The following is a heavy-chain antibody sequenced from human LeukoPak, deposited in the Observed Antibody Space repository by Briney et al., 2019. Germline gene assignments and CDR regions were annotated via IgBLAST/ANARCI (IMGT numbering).Heavy chain of an antibody. CDR2: IIPIFGTA. V-gene: IGHV1-69*13. CDR1: GGTFSSYA. D-gene: IGHD1-26*01. J-gene: IGHJ6*03. CDR3: ARMNDHPCATLLNYYFYYYVDS. Sequence: GASVKVSCKASGGTFSSYAISWVRQAPGQGLEWMGGIIPIFGTANYAQKFQGRVTITADESTSTAYMELSSLRSEDTAVYDCARMNDHPCATLLNYYFYYYVDSWGKGTTVTVSS.